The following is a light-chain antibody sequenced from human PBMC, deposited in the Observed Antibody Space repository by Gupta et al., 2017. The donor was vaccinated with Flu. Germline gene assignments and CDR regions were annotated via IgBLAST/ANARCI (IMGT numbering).Light chain of an antibody. Sequence: DIQMTQSPSSLSASVGDRVTITCRASQSISSWLAWYQQKPGKAPKLLIYNASSLESGVPSRFSGSRSGTEFTLTISSLQPDDFATQYCQQYNRYPNTFGRGTKVEI. J-gene: IGKJ4*01. CDR3: QQYNRYPNT. CDR1: QSISSW. CDR2: NAS. V-gene: IGKV1-5*03.